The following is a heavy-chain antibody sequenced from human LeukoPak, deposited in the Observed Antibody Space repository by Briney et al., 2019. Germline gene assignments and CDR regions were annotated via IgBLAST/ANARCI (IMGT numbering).Heavy chain of an antibody. J-gene: IGHJ3*02. CDR3: AKDGLQGAFDI. CDR1: GFTFSSYG. CDR2: ISYDGSNK. V-gene: IGHV3-30*18. Sequence: GRSLRLSCAASGFTFSSYGMHWVRQAPGKGLEWVAVISYDGSNKYYADSVKGRFTISRDNSKNTLYLQMNSLRAEDTAVYYCAKDGLQGAFDIWGQGTMVTVSS.